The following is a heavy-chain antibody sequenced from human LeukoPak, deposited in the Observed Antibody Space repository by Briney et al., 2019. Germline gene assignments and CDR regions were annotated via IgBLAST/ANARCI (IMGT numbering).Heavy chain of an antibody. CDR2: IKQDGSEK. J-gene: IGHJ4*02. D-gene: IGHD5-18*01. CDR1: GFTFSSYW. CDR3: ARDLGYSYEGYFDY. Sequence: QSGGSLRLSCAASGFTFSSYWMSWFRQASGKGLARVSNIKQDGSEKYYVDSVKGRFTISRDNAKNSLYLQMNSLRAEDTAVYYCARDLGYSYEGYFDYWGQGTLVTVSS. V-gene: IGHV3-7*01.